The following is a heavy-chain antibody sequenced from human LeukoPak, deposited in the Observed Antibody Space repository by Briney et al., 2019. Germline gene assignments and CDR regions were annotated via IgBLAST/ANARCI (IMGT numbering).Heavy chain of an antibody. CDR2: ISSNSLHI. CDR3: ATERQKYFDY. J-gene: IGHJ4*02. Sequence: PGGSLRLSCAASGFTFSDQSMNWVRQAPGKGLEWVSSISSNSLHIFYADSVKGRFTISRDNAKNSLYLQMNSLRSEDTALYYCATERQKYFDYWGQGSLVTVSS. CDR1: GFTFSDQS. V-gene: IGHV3-21*04.